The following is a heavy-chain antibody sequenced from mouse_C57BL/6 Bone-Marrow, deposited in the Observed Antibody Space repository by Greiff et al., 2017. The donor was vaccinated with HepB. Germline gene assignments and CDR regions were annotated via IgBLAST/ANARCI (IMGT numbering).Heavy chain of an antibody. J-gene: IGHJ4*01. CDR1: GFTFSDYG. CDR3: ARPHGGAMDY. CDR2: ISSGGSTI. Sequence: EVQGVESGGGLVKPGGSLKLSCAASGFTFSDYGMHWVRQSPEKGLEWVAYISSGGSTIYYADTVKGRLTISRDNAKNTLFLQMTSLRSEDTAMYYCARPHGGAMDYWGQGTSVTVSS. V-gene: IGHV5-17*01.